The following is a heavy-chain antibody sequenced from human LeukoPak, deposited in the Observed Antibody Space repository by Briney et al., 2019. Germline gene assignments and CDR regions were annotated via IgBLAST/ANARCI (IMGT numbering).Heavy chain of an antibody. Sequence: PSETLSLTCVVYGGSFSGYYWSWIRQPPEKGLEWIGEINHSGSTNYNPSLKSRVTISVDTSKNQFSLKLSSVTAADTAVYYCARGRSWYGGVWFDPWGQGTLVTVSS. V-gene: IGHV4-34*01. CDR2: INHSGST. J-gene: IGHJ5*02. CDR3: ARGRSWYGGVWFDP. D-gene: IGHD6-13*01. CDR1: GGSFSGYY.